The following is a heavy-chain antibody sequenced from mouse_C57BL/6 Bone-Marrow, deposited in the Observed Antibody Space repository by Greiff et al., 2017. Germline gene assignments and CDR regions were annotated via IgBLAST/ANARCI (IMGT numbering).Heavy chain of an antibody. CDR1: GFTFSSYA. CDR3: ARESNYGSSWGFAY. CDR2: ISDGGSYT. V-gene: IGHV5-4*01. J-gene: IGHJ3*01. Sequence: EVKVVESGGGLVKPGGSLKLSCAASGFTFSSYAMSWVRQTPEKRLEWVATISDGGSYTYYPDNVKGRFTISRDNAKNNLYLQMSHLKSEDTAMXYCARESNYGSSWGFAYWGQGTLVTVSA. D-gene: IGHD1-1*01.